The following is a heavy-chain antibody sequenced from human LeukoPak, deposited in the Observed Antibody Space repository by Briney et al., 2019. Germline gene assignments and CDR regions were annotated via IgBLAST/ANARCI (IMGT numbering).Heavy chain of an antibody. CDR3: ARDLVYYYDSSGYSCPGY. D-gene: IGHD3-22*01. CDR1: GFTFSSYG. V-gene: IGHV3-33*01. J-gene: IGHJ4*02. Sequence: GGSLRLSCAASGFTFSSYGVHWVRQAPGKGLEWVAVIWYDGSKKYYADSVKGRFAISRDNSKNTLYLQMNSLRAEDTAVYYCARDLVYYYDSSGYSCPGYWGQGTLVTVSS. CDR2: IWYDGSKK.